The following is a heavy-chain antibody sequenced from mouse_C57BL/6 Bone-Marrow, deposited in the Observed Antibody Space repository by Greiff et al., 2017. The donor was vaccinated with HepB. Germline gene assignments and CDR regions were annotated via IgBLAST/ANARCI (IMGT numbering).Heavy chain of an antibody. V-gene: IGHV7-1*01. CDR3: ARDAYYGYPWFAY. CDR2: SRNKANDYTT. CDR1: GFTFSDFY. J-gene: IGHJ3*01. Sequence: EVKVVESGGGLVQSGRSLRLSCATSGFTFSDFYMEWVRQAPGKGLEWIAASRNKANDYTTEYSASVKGRFIVSRDTSQSILYLQMNALRAEDTAIYDCARDAYYGYPWFAYWGQGTLVTVSA. D-gene: IGHD2-2*01.